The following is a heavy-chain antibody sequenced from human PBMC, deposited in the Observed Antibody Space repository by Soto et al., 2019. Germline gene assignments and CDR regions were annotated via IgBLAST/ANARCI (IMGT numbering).Heavy chain of an antibody. Sequence: EVQLVESGGGLVQPGGSLRLSCAASGFTFSNYWMHWVRQAPGKGPVWVARIDQDGSVTSYADPVEGRFTISRDNAKNTLLLQMNSLIDEDTAVFHCAIDLRAWSDYWGPGTLVTVSS. CDR1: GFTFSNYW. CDR3: AIDLRAWSDY. J-gene: IGHJ4*02. V-gene: IGHV3-74*01. D-gene: IGHD6-19*01. CDR2: IDQDGSVT.